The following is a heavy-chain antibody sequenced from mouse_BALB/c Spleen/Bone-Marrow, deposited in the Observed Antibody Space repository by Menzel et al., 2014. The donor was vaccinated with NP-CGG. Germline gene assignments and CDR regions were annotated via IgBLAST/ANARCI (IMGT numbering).Heavy chain of an antibody. CDR2: IYPGRGNT. J-gene: IGHJ4*01. CDR1: GYAFTNYW. CDR3: ARPQFISGRYYAMDY. Sequence: VQLQESGAELVRPGTSVKISCKASGYAFTNYWLDWVKQSPGRGLEGIGDIYPGRGNTYFNEKFKGEATLTADKSSSTAYMQLSSLTSEDSAVYFCARPQFISGRYYAMDYWGQGTSVTVSS. D-gene: IGHD1-2*01. V-gene: IGHV1-63*01.